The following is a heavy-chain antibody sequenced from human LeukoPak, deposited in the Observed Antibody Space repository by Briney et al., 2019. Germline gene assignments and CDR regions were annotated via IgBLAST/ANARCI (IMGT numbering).Heavy chain of an antibody. Sequence: KPSETLSLTCTVSGGSISSYYWSWIRQPPGKGLEWIGYIYYSGSTNYNPSLKSRVTISVDTSKNQFSLKLSSVTAADTAVYYCARSSGYYYYDMDVWGQGTTVTVSS. V-gene: IGHV4-59*01. J-gene: IGHJ6*02. D-gene: IGHD3-10*01. CDR2: IYYSGST. CDR1: GGSISSYY. CDR3: ARSSGYYYYDMDV.